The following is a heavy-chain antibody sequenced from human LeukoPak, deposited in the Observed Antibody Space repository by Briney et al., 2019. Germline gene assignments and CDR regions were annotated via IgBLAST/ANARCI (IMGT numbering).Heavy chain of an antibody. J-gene: IGHJ4*02. V-gene: IGHV3-23*01. Sequence: GGSLRLSCAASGFTFSSNAMNWVRQAPGKGLEWVSAISGSGGSTYYADSVKGRFTISRDNSKNTLYLQMNSLRAEDTAVYYCAKDTLRYYDSSGDWGQGTLVTVSS. D-gene: IGHD3-22*01. CDR2: ISGSGGST. CDR3: AKDTLRYYDSSGD. CDR1: GFTFSSNA.